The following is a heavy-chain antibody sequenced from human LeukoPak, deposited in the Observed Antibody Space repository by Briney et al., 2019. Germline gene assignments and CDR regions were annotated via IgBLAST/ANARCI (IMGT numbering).Heavy chain of an antibody. J-gene: IGHJ4*02. CDR2: FSTNGKTI. Sequence: GGSLRLPCAASGFTFSSYDMHWVRQAPGKGLEWVSYFSTNGKTIHYADSVKGRFTISRDNAKNSLYLQMNGLRVEDTAVYYCAAYGNTHYWGQGTPVTVSS. CDR3: AAYGNTHY. V-gene: IGHV3-48*03. CDR1: GFTFSSYD. D-gene: IGHD1-14*01.